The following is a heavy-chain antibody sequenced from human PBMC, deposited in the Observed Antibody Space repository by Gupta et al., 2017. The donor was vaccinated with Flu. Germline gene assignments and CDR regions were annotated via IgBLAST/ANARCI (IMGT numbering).Heavy chain of an antibody. CDR1: RFTFESYG. J-gene: IGHJ4*01. Sequence: RFTFESYGRHWVRQAPGKGLEWVAVISYDGRKKDDANSLRGTLTSSRDNFTNTLSMRMRSRTNEDTAVYDWAAHVTYLDYWGHRNLLTVS. CDR2: ISYDGRKK. V-gene: IGHV3-30*03. D-gene: IGHD4-4*01. CDR3: AAHVTYLDY.